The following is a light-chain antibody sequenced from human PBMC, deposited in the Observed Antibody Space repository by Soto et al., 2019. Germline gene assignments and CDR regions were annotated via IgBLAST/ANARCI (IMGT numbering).Light chain of an antibody. V-gene: IGKV3-15*01. Sequence: EIVMTQSPATLYVSPGESATLSCRASQSVGSNLAWYQQKPGQAPRLLIYGASTRATGIPARFSGSGSGTDFTLTISSLEPEDFAVYYCQQRSNWPPTFGRGTKVDIK. CDR3: QQRSNWPPT. CDR1: QSVGSN. J-gene: IGKJ1*01. CDR2: GAS.